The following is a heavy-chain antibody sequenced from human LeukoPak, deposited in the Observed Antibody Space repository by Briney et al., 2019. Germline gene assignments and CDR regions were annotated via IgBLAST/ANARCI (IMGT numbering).Heavy chain of an antibody. Sequence: GGSLRFSCAASAFTFSRYWMHWVRQTPGEGLVWVSRISSDGTTTTYADSVKGRFTISRDNARNTLYLQMNSLRAEDTAVYYCARFAYDSGSLSWGRGALVTVSS. J-gene: IGHJ5*02. CDR1: AFTFSRYW. CDR3: ARFAYDSGSLS. V-gene: IGHV3-74*01. D-gene: IGHD3-10*01. CDR2: ISSDGTTT.